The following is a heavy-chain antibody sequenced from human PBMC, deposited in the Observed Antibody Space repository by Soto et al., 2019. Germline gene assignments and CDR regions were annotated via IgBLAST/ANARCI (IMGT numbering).Heavy chain of an antibody. CDR3: ARVRYCISTSCDYFDY. CDR2: ISYDGSNK. Sequence: QVQLVESGGGVVQPGRSLRLSCAASGFTFSSYAMHWVRQAPGKGLEWVAVISYDGSNKYYADSVKGRFTISRDNSKNTLYLQMNSRRAEDTAVYYCARVRYCISTSCDYFDYWGQGTLVTVSS. D-gene: IGHD2-2*01. V-gene: IGHV3-30-3*01. CDR1: GFTFSSYA. J-gene: IGHJ4*02.